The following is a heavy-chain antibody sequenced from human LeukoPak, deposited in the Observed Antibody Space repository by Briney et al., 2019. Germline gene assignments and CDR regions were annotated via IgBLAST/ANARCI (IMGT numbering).Heavy chain of an antibody. CDR2: IYTSGGT. CDR1: GGSISSFY. V-gene: IGHV4-4*07. D-gene: IGHD3-10*01. Sequence: SETLSLTCTVSGGSISSFYWSWIRQPAGKGLEWIGRIYTSGGTNYNPSLKSRVTMSVDTSKNQFSLKLSSVSAADTAAYYCTKSDGYGLIRICGRGTMVTVSS. J-gene: IGHJ3*02. CDR3: TKSDGYGLIRI.